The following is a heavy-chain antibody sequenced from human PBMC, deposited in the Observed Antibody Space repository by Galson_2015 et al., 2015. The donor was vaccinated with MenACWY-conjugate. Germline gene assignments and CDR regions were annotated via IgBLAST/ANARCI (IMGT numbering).Heavy chain of an antibody. V-gene: IGHV3-23*01. J-gene: IGHJ5*02. CDR2: ISGSGVST. D-gene: IGHD2-15*01. CDR1: GFTFSNYA. Sequence: SLRLSCAASGFTFSNYAMSWVRQAPGKGLQWVSAISGSGVSTYYADSVKGRFTISRDNSKNTLYLQMNSLRAEDTALYYCAKDRYCSGGSCYPYNWFDPWGQGTLVTVSS. CDR3: AKDRYCSGGSCYPYNWFDP.